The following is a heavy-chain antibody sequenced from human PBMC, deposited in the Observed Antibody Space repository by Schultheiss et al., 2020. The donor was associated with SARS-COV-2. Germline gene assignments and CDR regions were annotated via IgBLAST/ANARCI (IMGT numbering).Heavy chain of an antibody. CDR2: IYYSGST. CDR3: ASLENSSGWQTFDY. Sequence: SQTLSLTCTVSGGSISSGGYYWSWIRQHPGKGLEWIGYIYYSGSTNYNPSLKSRVTISVDTSKNQFSLKLSSVTAADTAVYYCASLENSSGWQTFDYWGQGTLVTVSS. J-gene: IGHJ4*02. D-gene: IGHD6-19*01. V-gene: IGHV4-31*02. CDR1: GGSISSGGYY.